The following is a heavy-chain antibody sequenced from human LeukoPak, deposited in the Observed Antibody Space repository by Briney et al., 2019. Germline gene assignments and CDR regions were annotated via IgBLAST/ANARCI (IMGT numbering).Heavy chain of an antibody. Sequence: PGGSLRLSCAASGFTFSSYWMHWVRQAPGKGLVWVSRINSDGSSPSYADSVKGRFTISRDNAKNTLYLQMNTLRAEDTAVYYCVSIPGDWGQGILVTVSS. CDR3: VSIPGD. V-gene: IGHV3-74*01. J-gene: IGHJ4*02. D-gene: IGHD7-27*01. CDR1: GFTFSSYW. CDR2: INSDGSSP.